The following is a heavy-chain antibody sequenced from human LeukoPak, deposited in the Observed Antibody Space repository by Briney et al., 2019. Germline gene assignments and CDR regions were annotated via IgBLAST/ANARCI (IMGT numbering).Heavy chain of an antibody. CDR1: GASISSWY. CDR3: ARETSLAGFASGLGFNY. J-gene: IGHJ4*02. Sequence: SETLSLACTVSGASISSWYWSWIRQPPGKGLEWIGYIYGSGNTNYNPSLKSRVAMSIDTSKNQFSLKLTSVTAADTATYYCARETSLAGFASGLGFNYWGQGILVTVSS. D-gene: IGHD6-19*01. CDR2: IYGSGNT. V-gene: IGHV4-59*01.